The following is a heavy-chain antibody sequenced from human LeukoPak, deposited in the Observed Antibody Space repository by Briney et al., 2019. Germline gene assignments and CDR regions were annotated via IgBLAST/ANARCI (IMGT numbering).Heavy chain of an antibody. V-gene: IGHV4-4*02. CDR2: IYHSGST. CDR3: ARVGYYYDSSRQFTLGDYYYYMDV. D-gene: IGHD3-22*01. Sequence: SETLSLTCAVAGGSISSSNWWSWVRQPPGKGLEWIGEIYHSGSTNYNPSLKSRVTISVDKSKNQFSLKLSSVTAADTAVYYCARVGYYYDSSRQFTLGDYYYYMDVWGKGTTVTISS. CDR1: GGSISSSNW. J-gene: IGHJ6*03.